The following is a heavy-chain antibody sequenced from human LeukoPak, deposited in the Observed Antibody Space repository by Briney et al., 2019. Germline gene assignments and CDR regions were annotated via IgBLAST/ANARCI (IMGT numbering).Heavy chain of an antibody. V-gene: IGHV3-30*02. Sequence: GGSLRLSCAASGFTVSSNYMSWVRQAPGKGLEWVVFIRYDGSNKYYADSVKGRFTISRDNSKNTLYLQMNSLRAEDTAVYYCARGNTYYYYMDVWGKGTTVTVSS. CDR3: ARGNTYYYYMDV. D-gene: IGHD3-10*01. J-gene: IGHJ6*03. CDR1: GFTVSSNY. CDR2: IRYDGSNK.